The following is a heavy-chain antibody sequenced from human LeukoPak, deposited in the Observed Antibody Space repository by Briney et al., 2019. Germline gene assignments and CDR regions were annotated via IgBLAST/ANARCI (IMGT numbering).Heavy chain of an antibody. CDR1: GYTFTGYY. J-gene: IGHJ3*02. CDR2: INPNSGGT. V-gene: IGHV1-2*02. CDR3: ARGGEVGAPRTAFDI. D-gene: IGHD1-26*01. Sequence: ASVKVSCKASGYTFTGYYMHWVRQAPGQGLEWMGWINPNSGGTNYAQKFQGRVTMTRDTSISTAYMELSRLRSDDTAVYYCARGGEVGAPRTAFDIWGQGTMVTVSS.